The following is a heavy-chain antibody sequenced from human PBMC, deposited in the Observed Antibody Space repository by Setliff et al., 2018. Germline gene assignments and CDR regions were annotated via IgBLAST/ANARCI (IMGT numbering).Heavy chain of an antibody. Sequence: SETLSLTCTVSGGSISSSSYYWGWIRQPPGKGLEWIGSIYYSGSTYYNPSLKSRVTISFNTSKNQISLNLSAVTAADTAVYYCARGRFYYDDNDFSWGQGTLVTVSS. CDR2: IYYSGST. CDR3: ARGRFYYDDNDFS. D-gene: IGHD3-22*01. J-gene: IGHJ4*02. V-gene: IGHV4-39*07. CDR1: GGSISSSSYY.